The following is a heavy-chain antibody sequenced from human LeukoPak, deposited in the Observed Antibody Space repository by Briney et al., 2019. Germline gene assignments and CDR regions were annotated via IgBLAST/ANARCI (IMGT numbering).Heavy chain of an antibody. CDR3: AKGLHYYDSSGYLDY. Sequence: GGSLRLSCAASELMFSSYAMSWVRQAPGKGLEWVSGISDDSGSTYYADSVRGRFTISRDNSKNTLYLQMNSLRVEDTAIYYCAKGLHYYDSSGYLDYWGQGTLVTVSS. J-gene: IGHJ4*02. V-gene: IGHV3-23*01. CDR1: ELMFSSYA. D-gene: IGHD3-22*01. CDR2: ISDDSGST.